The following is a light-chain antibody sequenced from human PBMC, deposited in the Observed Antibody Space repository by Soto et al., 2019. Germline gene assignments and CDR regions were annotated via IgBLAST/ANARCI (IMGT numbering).Light chain of an antibody. CDR1: SSNIGSNY. CDR2: RNN. Sequence: QSVLTQPPSASGTPGQRVTISCSGSSSNIGSNYVYWYQQLPGTAPKLLIYRNNQRPSGVPDRFSGSKSGTSASLAISGLRSEDEADYYCAACDDIYVVFGGGTKLTVL. CDR3: AACDDIYVV. J-gene: IGLJ2*01. V-gene: IGLV1-47*01.